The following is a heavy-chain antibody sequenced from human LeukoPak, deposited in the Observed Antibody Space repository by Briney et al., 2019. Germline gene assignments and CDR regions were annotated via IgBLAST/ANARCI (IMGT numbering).Heavy chain of an antibody. CDR3: ARASRYYYDSSGYYYYEVLDDY. CDR1: GGSIRSYY. D-gene: IGHD3-22*01. CDR2: IYYSGGT. V-gene: IGHV4-59*12. Sequence: KPSETLSLTCTVSGGSIRSYYWSWIRQPPGKGLEWIGYIYYSGGTNYNPSLKSRVTISVDTSKNQFSLKLSSVTAADTAVYYCARASRYYYDSSGYYYYEVLDDYWGQGTLVTVSS. J-gene: IGHJ4*02.